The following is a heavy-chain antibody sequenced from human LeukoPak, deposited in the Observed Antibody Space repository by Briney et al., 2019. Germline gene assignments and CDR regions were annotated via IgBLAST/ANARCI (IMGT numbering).Heavy chain of an antibody. CDR3: ARSSALLNYYYYYGMDV. Sequence: PSETLSLTCAVYGGSFSGYYWSWIRQPPGKGLEWIGEINHSGSTNYNPSLKSRVTISVDTSKNQFSLKLSSVTAADTAVYYCARSSALLNYYYYYGMDVWGQGTTVTVSS. J-gene: IGHJ6*02. V-gene: IGHV4-34*01. D-gene: IGHD2-15*01. CDR1: GGSFSGYY. CDR2: INHSGST.